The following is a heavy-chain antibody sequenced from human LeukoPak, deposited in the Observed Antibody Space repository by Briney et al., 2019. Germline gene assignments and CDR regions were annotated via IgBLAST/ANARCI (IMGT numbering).Heavy chain of an antibody. J-gene: IGHJ4*02. CDR1: GYSFTSHY. Sequence: ASVKVSCKASGYSFTSHYMHWVRQAPGQGLEWMGLINPRGTATRYAESFQGRLTLTRDLSTSTAYMELSRLRSDDTAVYYCARVLVSGWYFDYWGQGTLVTVSS. D-gene: IGHD6-19*01. V-gene: IGHV1-46*01. CDR2: INPRGTAT. CDR3: ARVLVSGWYFDY.